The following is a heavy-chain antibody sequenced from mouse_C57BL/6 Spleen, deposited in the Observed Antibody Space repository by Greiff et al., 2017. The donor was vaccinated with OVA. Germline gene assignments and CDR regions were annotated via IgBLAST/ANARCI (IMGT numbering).Heavy chain of an antibody. V-gene: IGHV1-54*01. D-gene: IGHD6-1*01. Sequence: VQLQQSGAELVRPGTSVKVSCKASGYAFTNYLIEWVKQRPGQGLEWIGVINPGSGGTNYNEKFKGKATLTADKSSSTAYMQLSSLTSEDSAVYFCARWGSRYAMGYWGQGTSVTVSS. CDR1: GYAFTNYL. J-gene: IGHJ4*01. CDR2: INPGSGGT. CDR3: ARWGSRYAMGY.